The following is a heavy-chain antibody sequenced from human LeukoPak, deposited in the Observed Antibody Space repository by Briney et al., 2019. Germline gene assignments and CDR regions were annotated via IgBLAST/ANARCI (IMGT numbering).Heavy chain of an antibody. J-gene: IGHJ4*02. V-gene: IGHV1-2*02. D-gene: IGHD6-6*01. CDR2: INPNSGGT. CDR1: GYTFTGYY. Sequence: ASVKVSCKASGYTFTGYYMHWVRQAPGQGLEWMGWINPNSGGTNYAQKFQGRVTMTRDTSISTAYMELSRLRSDDTAVCYCARPKQLGWYYFDYWGQGTLVTVSS. CDR3: ARPKQLGWYYFDY.